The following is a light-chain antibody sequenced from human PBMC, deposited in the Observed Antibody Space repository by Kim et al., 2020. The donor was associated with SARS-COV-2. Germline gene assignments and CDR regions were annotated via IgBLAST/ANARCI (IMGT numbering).Light chain of an antibody. J-gene: IGLJ2*01. V-gene: IGLV2-14*03. CDR1: STDFGGHKF. CDR2: DVS. CDR3: TSYTSDSLVV. Sequence: QSALTQPASVSASPGQSITISCTGTSTDFGGHKFVSWYQQLPGKAPTLLIYDVSVRPSGVSNRFSGSKSGNTASLTVSGLQPDDEADYYCTSYTSDSLVVFGGGTQLTVL.